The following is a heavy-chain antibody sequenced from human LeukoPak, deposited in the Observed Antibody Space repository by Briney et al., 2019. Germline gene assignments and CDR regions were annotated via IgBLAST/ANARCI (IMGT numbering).Heavy chain of an antibody. D-gene: IGHD6-19*01. CDR1: GFTFSSYG. V-gene: IGHV3-30*03. CDR2: ISYDGSNK. CDR3: ARDRGGAVASSYFDY. Sequence: PGGSLRLSCAASGFTFSSYGMHWVRQAPGKGLEWVAVISYDGSNKYYADSVKGRFTISRDNSKNTLYLQMNSLRAEDTAVYYCARDRGGAVASSYFDYWGQGTLVTVSS. J-gene: IGHJ4*02.